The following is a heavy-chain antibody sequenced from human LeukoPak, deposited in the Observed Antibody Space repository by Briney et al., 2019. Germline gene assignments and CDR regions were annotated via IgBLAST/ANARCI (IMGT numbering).Heavy chain of an antibody. CDR3: ARSLGDD. J-gene: IGHJ4*02. D-gene: IGHD3-16*01. CDR1: GFAFRSFW. Sequence: GGSLRLSCAGSGFAFRSFWMSWVRQAPGKGLESVANINQDGSEKYYVDSVKGRFTISRDNAKKSLYLQMNSLRDEDTAVYYCARSLGDDWGQGTLVTVSS. V-gene: IGHV3-7*01. CDR2: INQDGSEK.